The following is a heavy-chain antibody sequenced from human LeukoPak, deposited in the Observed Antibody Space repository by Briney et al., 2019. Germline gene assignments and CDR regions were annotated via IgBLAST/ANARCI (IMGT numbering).Heavy chain of an antibody. Sequence: GGSLRLSCAASGFTFSSHWMSRVRQAPGKGLEWVANIKQDGGEKYYVDSVKGRFTISRDNAKNSLYLQMNSLRAEDTAVYYCARVLLVDYDSGDNDAFDIWGQGTMVTVSS. V-gene: IGHV3-7*01. J-gene: IGHJ3*02. CDR2: IKQDGGEK. CDR1: GFTFSSHW. CDR3: ARVLLVDYDSGDNDAFDI. D-gene: IGHD3-22*01.